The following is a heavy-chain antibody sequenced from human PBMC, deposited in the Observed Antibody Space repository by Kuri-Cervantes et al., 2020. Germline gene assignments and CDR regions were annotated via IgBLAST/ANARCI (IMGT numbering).Heavy chain of an antibody. J-gene: IGHJ3*02. CDR1: GFTFDDYA. V-gene: IGHV3-9*01. CDR3: ARVFRSYGFDI. CDR2: ISWNSGSI. Sequence: GGSLRLSCAASGFTFDDYAMHWVRQAPGKGLEWVSGISWNSGSIGYADSVKGRVTVSRNSSKNTLYLQMNSLRAEDTAVYYCARVFRSYGFDIWGQGTMVTVSS. D-gene: IGHD3-10*01.